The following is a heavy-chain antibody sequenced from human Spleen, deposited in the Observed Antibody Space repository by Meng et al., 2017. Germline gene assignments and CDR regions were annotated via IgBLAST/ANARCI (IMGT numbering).Heavy chain of an antibody. V-gene: IGHV3-38-3*01. D-gene: IGHD5-18*01. Sequence: GGSLRLSCAASGFTVSSNEMRWVRQPPGKGLEWVSSISGDSTYYADSGKGRFTISRDNSKNTLRLQMNSLRAEDTAVYYCAKGSYSYGLSAPDYWGQGTLVTVSS. J-gene: IGHJ4*02. CDR3: AKGSYSYGLSAPDY. CDR1: GFTVSSNE. CDR2: ISGDST.